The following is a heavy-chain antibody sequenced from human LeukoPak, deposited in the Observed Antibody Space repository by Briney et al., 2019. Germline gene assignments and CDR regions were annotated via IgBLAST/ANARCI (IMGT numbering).Heavy chain of an antibody. D-gene: IGHD6-19*01. J-gene: IGHJ6*02. CDR3: ARRTSGWYFQGYYYGMDV. V-gene: IGHV1-8*01. Sequence: ASVKVSCKASGYTFTSYDINWVRQATGQGLEWMGWMNPNSGNTGYAQKFQGRVTMTRNTSISTAYMELSSLRSEDTAVYYCARRTSGWYFQGYYYGMDVWGQGTTVTVSS. CDR1: GYTFTSYD. CDR2: MNPNSGNT.